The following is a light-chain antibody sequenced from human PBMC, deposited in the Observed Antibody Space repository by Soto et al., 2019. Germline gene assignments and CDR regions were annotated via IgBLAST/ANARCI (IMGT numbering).Light chain of an antibody. CDR2: GAS. Sequence: TQSPATLSVSPGERATLSCMASQSVRSNLAWYHQKRGQAPRLRIYGASTRATVIPARFSVSGSGTEFTLTISSLQSEDFAVYYCQHYNNWPSFGQGTKVDIK. CDR3: QHYNNWPS. J-gene: IGKJ1*01. CDR1: QSVRSN. V-gene: IGKV3-15*01.